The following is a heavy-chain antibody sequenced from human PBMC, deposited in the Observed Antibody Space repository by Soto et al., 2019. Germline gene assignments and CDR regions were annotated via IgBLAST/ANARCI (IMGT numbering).Heavy chain of an antibody. CDR1: GLTFCSYA. D-gene: IGHD6-13*01. CDR2: ITASADST. Sequence: PGGSLRLCCAASGLTFCSYAMSWVRQVPGKGLEWVSAITASADSTYYADSVRGRFTISRDNSKNTLYLQMNSLRAEDTAVYYCARDPLMYDSSWYPDWFGPWGQGTLVTVSS. CDR3: ARDPLMYDSSWYPDWFGP. J-gene: IGHJ5*02. V-gene: IGHV3-23*01.